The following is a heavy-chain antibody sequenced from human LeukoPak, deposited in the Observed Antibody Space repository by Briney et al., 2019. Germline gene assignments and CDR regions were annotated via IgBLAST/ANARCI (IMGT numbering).Heavy chain of an antibody. Sequence: GGSLRLSCAASGFTFSDYYMSWIRQAPGKGLEWVSYISSSGSTIYYADSVKGRFTISRDNAKNSLYLQMNSLRAEDTAVYYCAKDHHSFGDYGMDVWGQGTTVTVSS. V-gene: IGHV3-11*04. CDR3: AKDHHSFGDYGMDV. D-gene: IGHD3-16*01. J-gene: IGHJ6*02. CDR1: GFTFSDYY. CDR2: ISSSGSTI.